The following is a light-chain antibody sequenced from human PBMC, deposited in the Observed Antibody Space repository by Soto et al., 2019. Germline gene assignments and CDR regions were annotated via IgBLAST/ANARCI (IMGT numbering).Light chain of an antibody. CDR1: SSTIGAGYD. CDR2: ANT. J-gene: IGLJ2*01. V-gene: IGLV1-40*01. Sequence: QLVLAQPPSVSGAPGQRVTISCTGRSSTIGAGYDVHWNKQLPGTAPKPLTYANTNRPSGVPDRFSGSKSGTSASLAITGLLTEDEADYYCHSYDSGLGVFGGGTKLTVL. CDR3: HSYDSGLGV.